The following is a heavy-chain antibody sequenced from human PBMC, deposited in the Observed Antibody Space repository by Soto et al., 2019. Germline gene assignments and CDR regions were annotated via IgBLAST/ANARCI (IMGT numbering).Heavy chain of an antibody. CDR2: VHHSGTT. CDR1: GGSVNTGYW. V-gene: IGHV4-4*02. J-gene: IGHJ4*02. Sequence: QVQLQESGPGLVKPSGTLSLTCAVSGGSVNTGYWWSWVRQPPGKGLEWIGEVHHSGTTNYIQSLTGRPTMSVDKSGNQVSPELAFGAAADTGVDFCAGGVSYRGVYWGQGTLVTVSS. CDR3: AGGVSYRGVY. D-gene: IGHD3-10*01.